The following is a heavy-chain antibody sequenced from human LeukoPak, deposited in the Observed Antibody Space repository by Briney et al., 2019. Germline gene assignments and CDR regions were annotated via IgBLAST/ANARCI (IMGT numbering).Heavy chain of an antibody. Sequence: GGSRRLSCAASGFTLSPYWMHWVRQAPGKGLVWVSRINSDGSSTTYADSVKGRFTISRDNTKNTLYLQMNILRAEDTAVYYCTRARCSRTSCNTESDYWCQGTLVTVSS. V-gene: IGHV3-74*01. D-gene: IGHD2-2*01. CDR2: INSDGSST. CDR1: GFTLSPYW. J-gene: IGHJ4*02. CDR3: TRARCSRTSCNTESDY.